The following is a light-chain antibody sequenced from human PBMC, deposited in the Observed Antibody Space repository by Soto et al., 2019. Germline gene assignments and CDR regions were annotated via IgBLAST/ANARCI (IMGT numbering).Light chain of an antibody. J-gene: IGLJ1*01. Sequence: SYELTQPPSVSVAPGKTARITCGGNNIGSKSVHWYQQKPGQAPVLVIYYDSDRPSVIPERFSGSNSGNTATLTISRVEAGDEADYYCQVWDSSSEYVFGTGTKVTVL. CDR1: NIGSKS. CDR3: QVWDSSSEYV. V-gene: IGLV3-21*04. CDR2: YDS.